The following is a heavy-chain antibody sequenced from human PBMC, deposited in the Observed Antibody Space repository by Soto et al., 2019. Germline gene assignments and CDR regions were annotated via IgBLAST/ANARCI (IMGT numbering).Heavy chain of an antibody. CDR1: GGSFSGYY. CDR2: INHSGST. CDR3: ARGGITGTTFNDY. D-gene: IGHD1-7*01. V-gene: IGHV4-34*01. J-gene: IGHJ4*02. Sequence: QVQLQQWGAGLLKPSETLSLTCAVYGGSFSGYYGSWIRQPPGKGLEWIGVINHSGSTNYNPSLKSRVTISVDTSKNQFSLKLSSVTAADTAVYYCARGGITGTTFNDYWGQGNLVTVSS.